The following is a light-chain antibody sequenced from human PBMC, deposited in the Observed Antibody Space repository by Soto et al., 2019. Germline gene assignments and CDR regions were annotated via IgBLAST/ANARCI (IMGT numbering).Light chain of an antibody. V-gene: IGKV3-20*01. Sequence: EIVLTQSPGTLSLCPGERATLSCRASQSVRSSYLAWYQQKPGQAPRLLIYGASSRATGIPDRFSGSGSGTDFTLTISRLEPEDFAVYYCQQYGSSGTFGQGTKVDIK. CDR3: QQYGSSGT. J-gene: IGKJ1*01. CDR1: QSVRSSY. CDR2: GAS.